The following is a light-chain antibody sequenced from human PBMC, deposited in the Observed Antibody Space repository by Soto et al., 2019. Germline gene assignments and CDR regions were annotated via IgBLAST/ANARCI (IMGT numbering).Light chain of an antibody. CDR3: QHYNSYSEA. CDR2: DAS. J-gene: IGKJ1*01. CDR1: QSVLYSSNNKNY. Sequence: DIVMTQSPDSLAVSLGERATINCKSSQSVLYSSNNKNYLAWYQQKPGKAPKLLIYDASSLESGVPSRFSGSGSGTEFTLTISSLQPDDFATYYCQHYNSYSEAFGQGTKVDIK. V-gene: IGKV4-1*01.